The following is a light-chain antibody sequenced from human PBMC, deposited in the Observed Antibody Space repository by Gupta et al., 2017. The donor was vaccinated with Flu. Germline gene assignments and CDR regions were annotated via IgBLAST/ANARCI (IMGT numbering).Light chain of an antibody. CDR1: QSVVSSDGNTY. CDR2: KVS. CDR3: MQATHWPWT. Sequence: DVVLTQSPLLRPVTLGQPASISCRSSQSVVSSDGNTYFNWFHQRPGQAPRRLIYKVSNRDSGVPDRFSGGWSGTDFTLTISRVEAEDVGVYFCMQATHWPWTFGQGTKVEIK. J-gene: IGKJ1*01. V-gene: IGKV2-30*01.